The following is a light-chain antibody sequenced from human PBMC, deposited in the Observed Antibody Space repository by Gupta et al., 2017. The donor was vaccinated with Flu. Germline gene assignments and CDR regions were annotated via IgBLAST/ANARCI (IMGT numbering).Light chain of an antibody. CDR2: GAL. CDR3: QQYNIWPPYT. V-gene: IGKV3-15*01. J-gene: IGKJ2*01. Sequence: EIVMTQSPATLSVSPGERATLSCRASQNVYKNLAWYQQKPGQAPRLLIYGALNRDTGIPARFSGSGSGTDFTLTISRRQSEDFAVYYCQQYNIWPPYTFGQGTKVEI. CDR1: QNVYKN.